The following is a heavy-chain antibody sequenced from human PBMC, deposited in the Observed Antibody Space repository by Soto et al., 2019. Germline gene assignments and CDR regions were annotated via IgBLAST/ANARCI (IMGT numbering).Heavy chain of an antibody. CDR2: INHSGST. Sequence: SETLSLTCAVYGGSFSGYYWSWIRQPPGKGLEWIGEINHSGSTNYNPSLKSRVTISVDTSKNQFSLKLSSVTAADTAVYYCARETNWFDPWGQGTLVTVSS. CDR1: GGSFSGYY. J-gene: IGHJ5*02. CDR3: ARETNWFDP. V-gene: IGHV4-34*01.